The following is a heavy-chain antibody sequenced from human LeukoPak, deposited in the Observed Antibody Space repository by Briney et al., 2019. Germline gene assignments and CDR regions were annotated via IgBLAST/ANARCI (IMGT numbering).Heavy chain of an antibody. D-gene: IGHD3-22*01. V-gene: IGHV1-46*01. CDR2: INPSGGST. CDR1: GYTFTSYY. J-gene: IGHJ4*02. Sequence: GASVKVSRKASGYTFTSYYMHWVRQAPGQGLEWMGIINPSGGSTSYAQKFQGRVTMTRDMSTSTVYMELSSLRSEDTAVYYCARDQHDSSGYYRNFDYWGQGTLVTVSS. CDR3: ARDQHDSSGYYRNFDY.